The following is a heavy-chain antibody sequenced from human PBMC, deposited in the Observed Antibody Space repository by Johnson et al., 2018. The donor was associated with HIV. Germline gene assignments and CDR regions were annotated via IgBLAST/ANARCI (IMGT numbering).Heavy chain of an antibody. D-gene: IGHD4-17*01. CDR1: GFTFSSYG. V-gene: IGHV3-30*02. Sequence: ASGFTFSSYGMHWVRQAPGKGLEWVAFIRYDGSNKYYADSVKGRFTISRDNSNNTLYLQMNSLRAEDTAVYYCAKDLIADYGDFGRAFDIWGQGTMVTVSS. CDR3: AKDLIADYGDFGRAFDI. J-gene: IGHJ3*02. CDR2: IRYDGSNK.